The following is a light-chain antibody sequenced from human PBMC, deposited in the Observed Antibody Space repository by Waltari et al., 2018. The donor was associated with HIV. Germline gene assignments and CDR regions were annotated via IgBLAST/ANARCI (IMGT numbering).Light chain of an antibody. V-gene: IGLV2-8*01. CDR1: SSDVGDYNY. Sequence: QSALTQPPSASGSPGQSVTTSCTGISSDVGDYNYVSWYQQHPGKAPQLMIYEVNKRPSGVPDRFSGSKSGNTASLTVSGLQAEDEADYYCSSYVGSNRVFGGGTKLTV. J-gene: IGLJ3*02. CDR2: EVN. CDR3: SSYVGSNRV.